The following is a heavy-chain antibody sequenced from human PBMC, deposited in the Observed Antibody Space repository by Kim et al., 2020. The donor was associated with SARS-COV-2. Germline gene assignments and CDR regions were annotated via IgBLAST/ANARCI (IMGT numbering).Heavy chain of an antibody. J-gene: IGHJ3*02. Sequence: SNPALKSRVTISVDTSKNQFSLKLSSVTAADTAVYYCARVTSGSYDAFDIWGQGTMVTVSS. CDR3: ARVTSGSYDAFDI. V-gene: IGHV4-59*01. D-gene: IGHD1-26*01.